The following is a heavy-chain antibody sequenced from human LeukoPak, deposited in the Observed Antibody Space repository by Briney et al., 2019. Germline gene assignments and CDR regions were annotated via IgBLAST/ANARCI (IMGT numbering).Heavy chain of an antibody. CDR1: GYTFTSYD. Sequence: ASVTVSCKASGYTFTSYDINWLRQATEQGLEWMGWMNPNSGNTGYAQKFQGRVTITRNTSISTAYMKLRSLRPEDTAVYYCARGRALRFLEWLPEGRSSSFGYWGQGTLVTVSS. CDR3: ARGRALRFLEWLPEGRSSSFGY. CDR2: MNPNSGNT. V-gene: IGHV1-8*03. J-gene: IGHJ4*02. D-gene: IGHD3-3*01.